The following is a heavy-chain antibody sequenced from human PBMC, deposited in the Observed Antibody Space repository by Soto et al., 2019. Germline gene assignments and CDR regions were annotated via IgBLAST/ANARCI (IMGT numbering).Heavy chain of an antibody. Sequence: SGPTRVNPTQTLTLTCTFSWFSLSTSGMCVSWIRQPPGKALEWLALIDWDDDKYYSTSLKTRLTISKDTSKNQVVLTMTNMDPVDTATYYCARTTSGSYYFDYWGQGTLVTVSS. CDR2: IDWDDDK. D-gene: IGHD1-26*01. V-gene: IGHV2-70*01. CDR3: ARTTSGSYYFDY. J-gene: IGHJ4*02. CDR1: WFSLSTSGMC.